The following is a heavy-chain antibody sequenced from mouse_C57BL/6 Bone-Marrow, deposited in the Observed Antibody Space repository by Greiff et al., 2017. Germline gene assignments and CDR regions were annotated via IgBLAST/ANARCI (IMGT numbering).Heavy chain of an antibody. CDR3: ARRTVVAPFFDD. Sequence: VQLQQSGPELVRPGASVKISCKAPGYTFTSHWMQWVRQRPGQGLEWIGELFPGSGSTYYNEKFKGKATLTVDTASSAAYMQLSSLTSEYSAVYFCARRTVVAPFFDDWGQGTTLTVSS. J-gene: IGHJ2*01. CDR1: GYTFTSHW. D-gene: IGHD1-1*01. CDR2: LFPGSGST. V-gene: IGHV1-56*01.